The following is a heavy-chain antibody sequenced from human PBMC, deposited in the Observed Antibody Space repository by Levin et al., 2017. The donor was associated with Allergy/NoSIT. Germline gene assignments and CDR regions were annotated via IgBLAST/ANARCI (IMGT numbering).Heavy chain of an antibody. D-gene: IGHD6-13*01. J-gene: IGHJ6*02. CDR1: GYTLTELS. Sequence: GESLKISCKVSGYTLTELSMHWVRQAPGKGLEWMGGFDPEDGETIYAQKFQGRVTMTEDTSTDTAYMELSSLRSEDTAVYYCATDGMEQQLVFNGMDVWGQGTTVTVSS. CDR2: FDPEDGET. CDR3: ATDGMEQQLVFNGMDV. V-gene: IGHV1-24*01.